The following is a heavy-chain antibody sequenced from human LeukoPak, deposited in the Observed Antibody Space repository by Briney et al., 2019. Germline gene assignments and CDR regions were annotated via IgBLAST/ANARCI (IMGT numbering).Heavy chain of an antibody. J-gene: IGHJ1*01. CDR2: IYYSGST. CDR3: ARVRYFDWLPHRGGYFQH. CDR1: GGSISSSSYY. D-gene: IGHD3-9*01. Sequence: SETLSLTCTVSGGSISSSSYYWGWIRQPPGKGLGWIGSIYYSGSTYYNPSLKSRVTISVDTSKNQFSLKLSSVTAADTAVYYCARVRYFDWLPHRGGYFQHWGQGTLVTVSS. V-gene: IGHV4-39*07.